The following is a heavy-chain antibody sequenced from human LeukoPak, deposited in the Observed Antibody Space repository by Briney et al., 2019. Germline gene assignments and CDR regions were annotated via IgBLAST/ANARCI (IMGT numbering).Heavy chain of an antibody. Sequence: SVKVSCKASGGTFSSYAISWVRQAPGQGLEWMGGIIPIFGTVNYAQKFQGRVTITADKSTSTAYMELSSLRSEDTAVYYCARDFEVGATRSPYYFDYWGQGTLVTVSS. V-gene: IGHV1-69*06. J-gene: IGHJ4*02. CDR3: ARDFEVGATRSPYYFDY. CDR1: GGTFSSYA. D-gene: IGHD1-26*01. CDR2: IIPIFGTV.